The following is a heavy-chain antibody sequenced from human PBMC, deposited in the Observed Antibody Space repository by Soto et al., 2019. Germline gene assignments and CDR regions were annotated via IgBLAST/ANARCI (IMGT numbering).Heavy chain of an antibody. V-gene: IGHV3-30*18. D-gene: IGHD3-10*01. Sequence: GSLRLSCAASGFTFSSYGMHWVRQAPGKGLEWVAVISYDGSNKYYADSVKGRFTISRDNSKNTLYLQMNSLRAEDTAVYYCAKDLSTHYYGSGSYYYYGMDVWGQGTTVIVSS. CDR3: AKDLSTHYYGSGSYYYYGMDV. CDR2: ISYDGSNK. J-gene: IGHJ6*02. CDR1: GFTFSSYG.